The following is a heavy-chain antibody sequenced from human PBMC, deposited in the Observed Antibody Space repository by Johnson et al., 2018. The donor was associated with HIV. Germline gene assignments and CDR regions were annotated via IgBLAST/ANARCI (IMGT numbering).Heavy chain of an antibody. CDR1: GFTFDDYG. V-gene: IGHV3-20*04. CDR3: ARASAATKGNAFDI. CDR2: VNWNGGST. J-gene: IGHJ3*02. D-gene: IGHD1-26*01. Sequence: EVQLVESGGGVVRPGGSLRLSCAASGFTFDDYGMSWFRQAPGKGLEWVSGVNWNGGSTGYADSVKGRFTISRDNAKNSLSLQMNSLRAEDTALYYRARASAATKGNAFDIWGQGTMVTVSS.